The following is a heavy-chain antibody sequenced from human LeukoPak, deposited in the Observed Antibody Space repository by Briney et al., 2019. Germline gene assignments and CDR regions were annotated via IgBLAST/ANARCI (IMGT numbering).Heavy chain of an antibody. J-gene: IGHJ4*02. V-gene: IGHV3-7*03. D-gene: IGHD6-19*01. CDR3: AKDSRQAQWLALDC. CDR2: VNRDGSET. CDR1: GFTFSSHS. Sequence: GGSLRLSCAVSGFTFSSHSMNWVRQAPGRGPEWVANVNRDGSETYYLDSVKGRFTISKDNAKNSLYLQMNSLRAEDTALYYCAKDSRQAQWLALDCWGQGTLVTVSS.